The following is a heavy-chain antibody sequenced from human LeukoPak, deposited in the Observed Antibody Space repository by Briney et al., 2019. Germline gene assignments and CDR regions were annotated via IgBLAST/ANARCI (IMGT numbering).Heavy chain of an antibody. V-gene: IGHV1-2*02. CDR2: INPKSGGT. CDR1: GYTFTGYY. J-gene: IGHJ6*02. CDR3: ARDDDGMDV. Sequence: ASVKVSCKGSGYTFTGYYMHWARQAPGQGLEWMGWINPKSGGTNYAQKFQGRVTMTRDTSISTAYMELSRLTSDDTAVYYCARDDDGMDVWGQGTTVTVSS.